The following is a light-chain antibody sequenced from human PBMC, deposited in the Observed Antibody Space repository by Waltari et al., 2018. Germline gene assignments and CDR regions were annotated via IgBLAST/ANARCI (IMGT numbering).Light chain of an antibody. V-gene: IGKV3-20*01. CDR3: QHYGSSPET. CDR2: GAS. CDR1: QSVTSNY. J-gene: IGKJ2*01. Sequence: EIVLTQSPGTLSLSPGERATLSCRASQSVTSNYLAWYQQKPGQAPRLLIYGASSRATDIPGRFRGSGSGTDFTLTISRLEPEDFAVYYCQHYGSSPETFGQGTKLEIK.